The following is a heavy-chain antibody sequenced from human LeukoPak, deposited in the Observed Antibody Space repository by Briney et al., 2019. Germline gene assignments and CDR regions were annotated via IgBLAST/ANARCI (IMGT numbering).Heavy chain of an antibody. Sequence: GSLRLTCAASGFTFSSYGMHWVRQAPGKGLEWLAVIWYDGSNKYYADSVKGRFTISRDNGKNTLYLQMNSLRAEDTAVYYCARVGGTGSYYALDVWGQGTTVTVSS. CDR3: ARVGGTGSYYALDV. D-gene: IGHD3-9*01. V-gene: IGHV3-33*01. CDR1: GFTFSSYG. CDR2: IWYDGSNK. J-gene: IGHJ6*02.